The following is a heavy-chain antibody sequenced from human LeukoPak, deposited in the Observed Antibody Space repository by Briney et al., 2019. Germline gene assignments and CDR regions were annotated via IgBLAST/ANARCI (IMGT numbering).Heavy chain of an antibody. CDR3: ARHGAMRAAAAGAAFDI. J-gene: IGHJ3*02. Sequence: PSETLSLTCTVSGGSISPSSHYWGWVRQAPGKGLEWIGSRYYSGSTYYDPSLKSRVTTSVDTSKSQFSLDLNSVTAADTAVYYCARHGAMRAAAAGAAFDIWGQGTMVTVSS. V-gene: IGHV4-39*01. CDR1: GGSISPSSHY. D-gene: IGHD4/OR15-4a*01. CDR2: RYYSGST.